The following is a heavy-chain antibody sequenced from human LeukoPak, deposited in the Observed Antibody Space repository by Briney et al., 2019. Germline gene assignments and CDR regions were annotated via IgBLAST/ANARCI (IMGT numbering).Heavy chain of an antibody. J-gene: IGHJ4*02. D-gene: IGHD6-13*01. CDR3: ARDDGSWCGIGY. Sequence: GGSLRLSCAASGFTFSSYTMNWVRQAPGKGLEWVSYITSSSYTKSYADSVTGRFTISRDNAKNSLYLQMNSLRDEDTAVYYCARDDGSWCGIGYWGQGTLVTVSS. CDR2: ITSSSYTK. V-gene: IGHV3-48*02. CDR1: GFTFSSYT.